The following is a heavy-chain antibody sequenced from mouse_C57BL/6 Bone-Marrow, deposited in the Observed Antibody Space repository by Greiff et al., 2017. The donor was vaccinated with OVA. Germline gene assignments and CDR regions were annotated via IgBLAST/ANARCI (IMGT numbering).Heavy chain of an antibody. V-gene: IGHV5-6*01. D-gene: IGHD2-4*01. CDR1: GFTFSSYG. CDR3: APYYDPFAY. J-gene: IGHJ3*01. CDR2: ISSGGSYT. Sequence: EVQGVVSGGDLVKPGGSLKLSCAASGFTFSSYGMSWVRQTPDKRLEWVATISSGGSYTYYPDSVKGRFTISRDNAKNTLYLQMSSLKSEDTAMYYCAPYYDPFAYWGQGTLVTVSA.